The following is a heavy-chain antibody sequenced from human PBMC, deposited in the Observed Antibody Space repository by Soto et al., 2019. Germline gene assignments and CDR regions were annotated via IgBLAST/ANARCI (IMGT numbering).Heavy chain of an antibody. J-gene: IGHJ6*02. CDR2: ISGSGGST. CDR1: GFTFSSYA. V-gene: IGHV3-23*01. CDR3: AKRRSAGWTLYYHYGMDV. Sequence: GGSLRLSCAASGFTFSSYAMSWVRQAPGKGLEWVSAISGSGGSTYYADSVKGRFTISRDNSKNTLYLQMNILRAEDTAVYYCAKRRSAGWTLYYHYGMDVWGQGTTVTVSS. D-gene: IGHD2-15*01.